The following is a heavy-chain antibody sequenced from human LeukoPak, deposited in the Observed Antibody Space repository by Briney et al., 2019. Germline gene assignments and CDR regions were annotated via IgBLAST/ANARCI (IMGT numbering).Heavy chain of an antibody. D-gene: IGHD4-23*01. CDR2: INPSGGST. CDR3: ASSPPYGGNALPDY. CDR1: GGTFSSYA. Sequence: ASVKVSCKASGGTFSSYAISWVRQAPGQGLEWMGIINPSGGSTSYAQKFQGRVTMTRDTSTSTVYMELSSLRSEDTAVYYCASSPPYGGNALPDYWGQGTLVTVSS. V-gene: IGHV1-46*01. J-gene: IGHJ4*02.